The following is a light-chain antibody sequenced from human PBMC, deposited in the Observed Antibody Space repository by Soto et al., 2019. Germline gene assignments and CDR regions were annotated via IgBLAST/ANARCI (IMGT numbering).Light chain of an antibody. CDR3: QQYGSPPWT. Sequence: EGVLTQSPDTLSLSPGERATLSCRASQTISKTYLAWFQQKPGQAPRLLIYGVFSRATGIPDRFSGSGSGSDFTLTISRREPEDFAVYYCQQYGSPPWTCGQGTKVDIK. V-gene: IGKV3-20*01. CDR2: GVF. CDR1: QTISKTY. J-gene: IGKJ1*01.